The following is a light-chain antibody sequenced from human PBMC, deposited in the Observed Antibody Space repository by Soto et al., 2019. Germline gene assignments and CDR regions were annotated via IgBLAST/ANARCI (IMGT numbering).Light chain of an antibody. V-gene: IGKV1-9*01. CDR3: QQVNSHPLT. CDR2: DAF. J-gene: IGKJ4*01. CDR1: QGIGSY. Sequence: IQLTQSPSSLSASVGDRVTITCRASQGIGSYLVWYQQKPGKAPKLLIYDAFTLQSGVPSRFSGSGSGTDFTLTISSLQPEDSASYYCQQVNSHPLTFGGGTRWIS.